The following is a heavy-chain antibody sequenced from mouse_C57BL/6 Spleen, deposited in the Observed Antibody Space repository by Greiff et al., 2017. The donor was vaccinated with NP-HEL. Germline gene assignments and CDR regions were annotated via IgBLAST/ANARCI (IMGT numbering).Heavy chain of an antibody. CDR2: IDPSDSYT. Sequence: QVQLQQPGAELVKPGASVKLSCKASGYTFTSYWMQWVKQRPGQGLEWIGEIDPSDSYTNYNQKFTGKATLTVDTSSSTAYMLLISLTSDDSAVYYCAVGITTVVATDFDVWGTGTTVTVSS. J-gene: IGHJ1*03. V-gene: IGHV1-50*01. D-gene: IGHD1-1*01. CDR1: GYTFTSYW. CDR3: AVGITTVVATDFDV.